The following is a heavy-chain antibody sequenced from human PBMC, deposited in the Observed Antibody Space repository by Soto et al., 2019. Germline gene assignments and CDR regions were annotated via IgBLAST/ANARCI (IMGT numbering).Heavy chain of an antibody. V-gene: IGHV3-72*01. CDR3: ARDGNDYGDYLSYYYYGMDV. CDR1: GFMFSDHY. J-gene: IGHJ6*02. D-gene: IGHD4-17*01. CDR2: IRRKANSYST. Sequence: GGSLRLSCAASGFMFSDHYMDWVRQAPGKGLEWVGRIRRKANSYSTEYAASVKGRFIISRDDSKNSLYLQMNGLKTEDTAVYYCARDGNDYGDYLSYYYYGMDVWGQGTTVTVSS.